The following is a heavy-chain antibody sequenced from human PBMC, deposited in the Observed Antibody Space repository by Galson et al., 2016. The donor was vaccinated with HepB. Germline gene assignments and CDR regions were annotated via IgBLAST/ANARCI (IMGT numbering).Heavy chain of an antibody. J-gene: IGHJ4*02. V-gene: IGHV3-30*03. D-gene: IGHD3-22*01. CDR2: IYYDGSKK. Sequence: SLRLSCAASGFTFSTYAMHWVRQAPGKGLEWVAFIYYDGSKKYYADSVKGRFTISRDNSKNTLYLQMNSLRAEDTAAYYCARAGRDTTGYFFYFDFWGQGTWVTVSS. CDR3: ARAGRDTTGYFFYFDF. CDR1: GFTFSTYA.